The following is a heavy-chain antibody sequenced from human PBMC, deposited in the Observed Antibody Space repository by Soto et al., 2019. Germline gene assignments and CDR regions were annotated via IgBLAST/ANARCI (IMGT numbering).Heavy chain of an antibody. V-gene: IGHV3-66*01. CDR1: GFTVSSNY. D-gene: IGHD2-15*01. CDR3: ERGGGGGTCNH. CDR2: IYSGGST. Sequence: EVQLVESGGGLVQPGGSLGLSRAASGFTVSSNYMSWVRKAPGKGLEWVSVIYSGGSTYYADSVKGRCTISRDNSKNTLYLQMNSLRADDTAVYYCERGGGGGTCNHWGQGTLVTVSS. J-gene: IGHJ5*02.